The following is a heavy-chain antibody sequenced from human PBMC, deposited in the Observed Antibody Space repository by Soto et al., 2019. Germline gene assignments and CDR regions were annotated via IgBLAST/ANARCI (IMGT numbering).Heavy chain of an antibody. J-gene: IGHJ6*02. D-gene: IGHD2-2*01. CDR2: IIPIFGTA. CDR1: GGTFSSYA. CDR3: ASNYCSSTSCYGPYYYGMDV. Sequence: SLKVYCNSSGGTFSSYAISWVRQEPGQGLELMGGIIPIFGTANYAQKFQGRVTITADESTSTAYMELSSLRSEDTAVYYCASNYCSSTSCYGPYYYGMDVWGQGTTVPGSS. V-gene: IGHV1-69*01.